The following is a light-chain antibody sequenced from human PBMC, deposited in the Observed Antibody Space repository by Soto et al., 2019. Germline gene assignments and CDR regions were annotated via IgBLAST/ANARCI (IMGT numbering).Light chain of an antibody. J-gene: IGKJ4*01. CDR1: QSVTSNY. V-gene: IGKV3-20*01. Sequence: ETVLTQSPGTLSLSPGERATLSCRASQSVTSNYLAWYQQKPGQAPRLLIYGSSSRATGIPDRFSGRGSGTEFTLTISRLEPEDIAVYYCQQYGSSPLTFGGGTKVEIK. CDR2: GSS. CDR3: QQYGSSPLT.